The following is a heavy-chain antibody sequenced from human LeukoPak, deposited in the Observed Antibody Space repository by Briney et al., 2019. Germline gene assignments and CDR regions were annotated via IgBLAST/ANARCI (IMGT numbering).Heavy chain of an antibody. CDR3: ARDRPAYNSGWYGFDY. Sequence: IPGGSLRLSCAASGFTFSDYYMSWIRQAPGKGLEWVSYISSSGSTIYYADSVKGRFTISRDNAKNSLYLQMNSLRAEDTAVYYCARDRPAYNSGWYGFDYWGQGTLVTVSS. CDR1: GFTFSDYY. CDR2: ISSSGSTI. J-gene: IGHJ4*02. D-gene: IGHD6-19*01. V-gene: IGHV3-11*01.